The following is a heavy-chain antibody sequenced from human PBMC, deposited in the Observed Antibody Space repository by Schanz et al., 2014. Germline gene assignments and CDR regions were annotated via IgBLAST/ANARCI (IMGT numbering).Heavy chain of an antibody. Sequence: VQLVQSGGGLVQPGGSLRLSCAASGFTFSSHWMHWVRQDPGKGLEWVERMNSVGSNTDYADSVTGRFTISRDNAKNALYMQINTLRSQDSAVNYVARKMKVRVAGGQAPDSLDVWGQGTMVTVSS. CDR2: MNSVGSNT. CDR3: ARKMKVRVAGGQAPDSLDV. J-gene: IGHJ3*01. CDR1: GFTFSSHW. V-gene: IGHV3-74*01. D-gene: IGHD2-15*01.